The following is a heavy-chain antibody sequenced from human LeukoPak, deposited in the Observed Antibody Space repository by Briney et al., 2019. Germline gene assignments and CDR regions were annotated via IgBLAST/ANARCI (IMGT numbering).Heavy chain of an antibody. CDR2: TSWDGTYK. Sequence: PGRPLRLSCAASRFPFSSYALHWVRQTPGKGLEWVAVTSWDGTYKYYADSVKGRFTISRDNPKNTLYLQMNSLRAEDTAIYYCVREAEIVVVPAAVSRTGVSFAYWGQGTLVTVSS. CDR3: VREAEIVVVPAAVSRTGVSFAY. D-gene: IGHD2-2*01. V-gene: IGHV3-30*04. J-gene: IGHJ4*02. CDR1: RFPFSSYA.